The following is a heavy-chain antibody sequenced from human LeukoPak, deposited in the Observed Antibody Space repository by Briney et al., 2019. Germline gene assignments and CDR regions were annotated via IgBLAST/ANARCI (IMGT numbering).Heavy chain of an antibody. CDR2: ISGSGGST. J-gene: IGHJ3*02. CDR1: RFTFSSYA. V-gene: IGHV3-23*01. D-gene: IGHD3-10*01. CDR3: AKSVRGVPYDAFDI. Sequence: GGSLRLSCAASRFTFSSYAMSWVRQAPGKGLEWVSDISGSGGSTYYADSVKGRFTITRDNSKNTLYLQMNSRRADDTAVYYCAKSVRGVPYDAFDIWGQGIMVTVSS.